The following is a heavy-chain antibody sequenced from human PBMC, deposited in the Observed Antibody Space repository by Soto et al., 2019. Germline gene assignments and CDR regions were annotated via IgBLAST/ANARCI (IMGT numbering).Heavy chain of an antibody. D-gene: IGHD3-22*01. CDR1: GGSINNYY. Sequence: PSETLSLTCTVSGGSINNYYCGWIRQPPGMGLEWIAYISYSGNTNYNPSLKNRVTISVDTSKNQFSLKVSSVTPADTAVYYCVRSLTGLDYYAYWGPGTLVTVSS. J-gene: IGHJ4*02. CDR3: VRSLTGLDYYAY. CDR2: ISYSGNT. V-gene: IGHV4-59*01.